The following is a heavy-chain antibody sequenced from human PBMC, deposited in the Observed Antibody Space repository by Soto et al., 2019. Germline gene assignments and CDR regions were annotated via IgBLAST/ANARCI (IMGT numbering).Heavy chain of an antibody. D-gene: IGHD2-15*01. CDR2: ISAYNGNT. CDR1: GYTFTSYG. CDR3: ARKLGYCSGGSCSPDYYYGMDV. Sequence: ASVKVSCKASGYTFTSYGISWVRQAPGQGLEWMGWISAYNGNTNYARKLQGRVTMTTDTSTSTAYMELRSLRSDDTAVYYCARKLGYCSGGSCSPDYYYGMDVWGQGTTVTVSS. V-gene: IGHV1-18*01. J-gene: IGHJ6*02.